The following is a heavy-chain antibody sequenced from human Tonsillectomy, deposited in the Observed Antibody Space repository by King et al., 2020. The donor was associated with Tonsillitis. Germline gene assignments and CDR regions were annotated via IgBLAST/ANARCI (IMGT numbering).Heavy chain of an antibody. V-gene: IGHV1-8*02. CDR2: MDPSSGDA. J-gene: IGHJ4*02. Sequence: VQLVESGAEVKKPGASVKVSCKASGYTFTNYDINWVRQGTGQGLEWMGWMDPSSGDADYSQEFQGRVAMTRNTSISAAYMELRILTSAETAVYCCARGVDFWGQGTLVTVSS. CDR3: ARGVDF. CDR1: GYTFTNYD.